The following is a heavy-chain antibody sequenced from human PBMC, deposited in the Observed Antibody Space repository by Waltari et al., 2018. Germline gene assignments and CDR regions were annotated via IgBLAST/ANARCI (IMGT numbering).Heavy chain of an antibody. J-gene: IGHJ4*02. V-gene: IGHV3-30*02. CDR2: VRSDGTKE. D-gene: IGHD3-10*01. Sequence: EASGFTFSRYGMHWVRQAPGKGLEWVAYVRSDGTKEYYADSVKGRFTISRDNSKNKLFLQMNSLRPEDTAVYYCSNPEFVDSDYWSLGLLVTVSS. CDR3: SNPEFVDSDY. CDR1: GFTFSRYG.